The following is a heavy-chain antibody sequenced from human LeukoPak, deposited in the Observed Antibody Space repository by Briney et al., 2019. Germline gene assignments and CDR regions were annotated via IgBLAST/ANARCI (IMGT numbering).Heavy chain of an antibody. Sequence: PGGSLSLSCAASGLTFNTYWMHWVRHAPGKGLVWVSRIRSDGSSTSYGDSVRGRFTNSRNNAKNTLYLQMNSLRAEDTAVYYCAGVLVVRDRAYFDYWGHGTLVTVSS. V-gene: IGHV3-74*01. CDR1: GLTFNTYW. J-gene: IGHJ4*01. D-gene: IGHD3-10*01. CDR3: AGVLVVRDRAYFDY. CDR2: IRSDGSST.